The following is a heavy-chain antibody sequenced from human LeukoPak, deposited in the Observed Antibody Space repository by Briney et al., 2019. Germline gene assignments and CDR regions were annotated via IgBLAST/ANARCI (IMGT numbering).Heavy chain of an antibody. J-gene: IGHJ4*02. Sequence: EASVKVSCKASGYTFTSYYMHWVRQAPGQGLEWMGIINPSGGSTSYAQKFQGRVTMTRDTSTSTVYMELSSLRSEDTAVYYCARATEYYYGSGSPRPFDYWGQGTLVTVSS. D-gene: IGHD3-10*01. CDR1: GYTFTSYY. V-gene: IGHV1-46*01. CDR2: INPSGGST. CDR3: ARATEYYYGSGSPRPFDY.